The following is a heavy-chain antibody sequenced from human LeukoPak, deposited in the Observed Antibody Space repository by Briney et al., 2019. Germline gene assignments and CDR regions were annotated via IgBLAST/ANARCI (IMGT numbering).Heavy chain of an antibody. CDR3: ARGQEPYYYGSGPFDY. J-gene: IGHJ4*02. V-gene: IGHV1-69*01. Sequence: SVKVSCKASGGTFSSYAISWVRQAPGQGLEWMGGIIPIFGTANYAQKFQGRVTITADESTSTAYMELRSLRSDDTAVYYCARGQEPYYYGSGPFDYWGQGTLVTVSS. CDR2: IIPIFGTA. D-gene: IGHD3-10*01. CDR1: GGTFSSYA.